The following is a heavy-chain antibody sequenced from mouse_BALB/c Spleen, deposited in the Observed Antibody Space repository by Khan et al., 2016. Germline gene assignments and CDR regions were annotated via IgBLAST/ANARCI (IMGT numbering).Heavy chain of an antibody. V-gene: IGHV7-3*02. J-gene: IGHJ4*01. CDR2: IRNKANGYTT. Sequence: EVELVESGGDLVQPGGSLRLSCATSGFTFTDYYMSWVRQPPGKALEWLGFIRNKANGYTTAYSASVKGRFTISRDNSQSILYLQMNTLRAEDSATYYCARDGYYPYAMDYWGQGTSVTVSS. CDR3: ARDGYYPYAMDY. D-gene: IGHD2-3*01. CDR1: GFTFTDYY.